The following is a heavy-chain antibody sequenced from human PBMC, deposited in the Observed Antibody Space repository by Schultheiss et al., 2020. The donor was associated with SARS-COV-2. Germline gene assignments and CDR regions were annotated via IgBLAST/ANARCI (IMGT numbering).Heavy chain of an antibody. J-gene: IGHJ6*02. V-gene: IGHV4-34*01. Sequence: GSLRLSCAVYGGSFSGYYWSWIRQPPGKGLEWIGEINHSGSTNYNPSLKSRVTISVDTSKNQFSLKLSSVTAADTAVYYCARNYDFWSGYYSRYGMDVWGQGTTVTVSS. CDR3: ARNYDFWSGYYSRYGMDV. D-gene: IGHD3-3*01. CDR2: INHSGST. CDR1: GGSFSGYY.